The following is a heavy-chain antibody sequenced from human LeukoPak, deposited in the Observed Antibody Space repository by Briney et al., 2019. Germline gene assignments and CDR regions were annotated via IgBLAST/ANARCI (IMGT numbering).Heavy chain of an antibody. CDR1: GFTFDDYA. CDR2: ISWDGGST. V-gene: IGHV3-43D*03. Sequence: GSLRLSCAASGFTFDDYAMHWVRQAPGKGLEWVSLISWDGGSTYYADSVKGRFTISRDNSKNSLYLQMNSLRAEDTALYYCAKGASRANYMDVWGKGTTVTVSS. CDR3: AKGASRANYMDV. J-gene: IGHJ6*03.